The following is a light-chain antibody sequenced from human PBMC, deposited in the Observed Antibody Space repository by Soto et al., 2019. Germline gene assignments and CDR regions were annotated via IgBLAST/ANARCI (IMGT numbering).Light chain of an antibody. CDR2: EVS. CDR3: SSYTTSSTRV. CDR1: SSDVGGYNY. J-gene: IGLJ1*01. Sequence: QSVLTQPASVSGSPGQSITISCTGTSSDVGGYNYVSWYQQHPGKAPKLMIYEVSTRPSGVSNRFSASKSGNTASLTISGLQTEDEADYYCSSYTTSSTRVFGTGTKVTVL. V-gene: IGLV2-14*01.